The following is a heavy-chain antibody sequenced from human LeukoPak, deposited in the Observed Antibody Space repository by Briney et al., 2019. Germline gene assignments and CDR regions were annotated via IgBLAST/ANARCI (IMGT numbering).Heavy chain of an antibody. J-gene: IGHJ4*02. D-gene: IGHD1/OR15-1a*01. V-gene: IGHV4-59*01. CDR1: GGSIRSYY. Sequence: PSETLSLTCTVSGGSIRSYYWSWLRQPPGKGLEWIGYIYYSGSTNFTPSLKSRVTMSVDTSKNQFSLKLSSVTAADTAVYYCARDLGTTTPHYYFDYWGQGTLVTVSS. CDR2: IYYSGST. CDR3: ARDLGTTTPHYYFDY.